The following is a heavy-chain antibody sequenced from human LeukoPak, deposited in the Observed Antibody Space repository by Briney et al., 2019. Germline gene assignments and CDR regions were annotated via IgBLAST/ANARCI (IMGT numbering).Heavy chain of an antibody. D-gene: IGHD3-10*01. Sequence: SETLSLTCTVSGGSISSSSYYWGWIRQPPGKGLEWIGSIYYSGSTYYNPSLKSRVTISVDTSKNQFSLKLSSVTAADTAVYYCARGRLNYYGSGSYYFDYWGQGTLVTVSS. CDR3: ARGRLNYYGSGSYYFDY. CDR2: IYYSGST. J-gene: IGHJ4*02. V-gene: IGHV4-39*01. CDR1: GGSISSSSYY.